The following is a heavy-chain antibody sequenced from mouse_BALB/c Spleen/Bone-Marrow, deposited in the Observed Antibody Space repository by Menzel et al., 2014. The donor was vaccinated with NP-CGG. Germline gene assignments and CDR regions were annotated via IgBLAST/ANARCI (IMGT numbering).Heavy chain of an antibody. V-gene: IGHV5-17*02. CDR3: ARENYGFSLYYAMDY. J-gene: IGHJ4*01. CDR2: ISSGSSTI. CDR1: GFTFSSFG. Sequence: EVKLMESGGGLVQPGGSRKLSCAASGFTFSSFGMHWVRQAPEKGLEWVAYISSGSSTIYYADTVKGRFTISRVNPKTTLFLQMTRIRSVDTSMYYYARENYGFSLYYAMDYWGQEDAVTVSS. D-gene: IGHD1-1*01.